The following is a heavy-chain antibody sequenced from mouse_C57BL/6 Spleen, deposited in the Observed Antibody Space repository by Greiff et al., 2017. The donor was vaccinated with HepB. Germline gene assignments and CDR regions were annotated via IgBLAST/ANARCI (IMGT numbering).Heavy chain of an antibody. J-gene: IGHJ1*03. V-gene: IGHV5-16*01. CDR3: ARDGAAYWYFDV. CDR1: GFTFSDYY. Sequence: EVQLVESEGGLVQPGSSMKLSCTASGFTFSDYYIAWVRQVPEKGLEWVANINYDGSSTYYLDSLKSRFLISRDNAKNILYLQMSSLKSEDTATYYCARDGAAYWYFDVWGTGTTVTVSS. CDR2: INYDGSST.